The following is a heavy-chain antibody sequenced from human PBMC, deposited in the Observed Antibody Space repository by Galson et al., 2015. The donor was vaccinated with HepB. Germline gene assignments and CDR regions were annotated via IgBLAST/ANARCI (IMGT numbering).Heavy chain of an antibody. CDR2: ISWDGGST. V-gene: IGHV3-43*01. Sequence: SLRLSCAASGFTFDDYTMHWVRHAPGKGLEWVSLISWDGGSTYYADSVKGRFTISRDNSKNSLYLQMNSLRTEDTALYYCAKASAPGIAVAGDNWFDPWGQGTLVTVSS. CDR3: AKASAPGIAVAGDNWFDP. CDR1: GFTFDDYT. D-gene: IGHD6-19*01. J-gene: IGHJ5*02.